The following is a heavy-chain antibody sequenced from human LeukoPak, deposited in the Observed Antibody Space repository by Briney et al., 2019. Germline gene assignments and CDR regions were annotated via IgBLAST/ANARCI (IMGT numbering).Heavy chain of an antibody. D-gene: IGHD3-9*01. Sequence: GGSLRLSCAASGFTFSKYWMSWVRQAPGKGLEWVANIKQDGSEKYYADSVKGRFTISRDNAKNSLYLQMNSLRAEDTAVYYCATSLRFFDWLLDYWGQGTLVTVSS. J-gene: IGHJ4*02. CDR2: IKQDGSEK. CDR3: ATSLRFFDWLLDY. V-gene: IGHV3-7*02. CDR1: GFTFSKYW.